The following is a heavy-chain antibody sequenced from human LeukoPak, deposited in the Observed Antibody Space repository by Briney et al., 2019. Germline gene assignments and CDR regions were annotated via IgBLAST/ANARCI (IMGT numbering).Heavy chain of an antibody. CDR2: ITAGGVNR. CDR3: AIGHYPDAYCAGACYYSY. CDR1: EFTFNSYA. D-gene: IGHD2-21*02. J-gene: IGHJ4*02. Sequence: GGSLRLXCAASEFTFNSYAMTWVRQAPGKGLEWVSGITAGGVNRFYADSVKGRFTISRDNYKHKLYVQTDSLRAEETAVYYCAIGHYPDAYCAGACYYSYWGQGTLVSVSS. V-gene: IGHV3-23*01.